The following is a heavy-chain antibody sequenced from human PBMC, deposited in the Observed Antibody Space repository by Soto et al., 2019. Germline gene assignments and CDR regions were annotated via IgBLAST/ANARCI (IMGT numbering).Heavy chain of an antibody. CDR3: ARQPLSTIFGEKFDP. J-gene: IGHJ5*02. V-gene: IGHV4-39*01. CDR1: GGSISSSSYY. Sequence: KPSETLSLTCTVSGGSISSSSYYWGWIRQPPGKGLEWIGSIYYSGSTYYNPSLKSRVTISVDTSKNQFSLKLSSVTAADTAVYYCARQPLSTIFGEKFDPWGQGTLVTVSS. D-gene: IGHD3-3*01. CDR2: IYYSGST.